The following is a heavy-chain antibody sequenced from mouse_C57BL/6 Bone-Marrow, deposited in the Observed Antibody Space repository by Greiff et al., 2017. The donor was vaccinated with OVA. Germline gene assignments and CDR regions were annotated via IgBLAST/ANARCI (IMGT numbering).Heavy chain of an antibody. D-gene: IGHD1-1*01. CDR3: TPFFYGSPAWFAY. J-gene: IGHJ3*01. CDR2: IDPENGDT. CDR1: GFNIKDDY. V-gene: IGHV14-4*01. Sequence: VQLKQSGAELVRPGASVKLSCTASGFNIKDDYMHWVKQRPEQGLEWIGWIDPENGDTEYASKFQGKATITADTSSNTAYLQLSSLTSEDTAVYYCTPFFYGSPAWFAYWGQGTLVTVSA.